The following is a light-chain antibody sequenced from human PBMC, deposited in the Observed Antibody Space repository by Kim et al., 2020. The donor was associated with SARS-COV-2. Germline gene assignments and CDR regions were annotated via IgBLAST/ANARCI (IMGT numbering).Light chain of an antibody. CDR3: QQYNQWPPEYT. CDR1: QGVNTN. J-gene: IGKJ2*01. Sequence: SPGERATLSCRASQGVNTNLAWYQQRPGQAPRLLIYGTSTRATGIPDRFSGSGSATDFTLTISSLQSEDSAVYYCQQYNQWPPEYTFGQGTKLEI. CDR2: GTS. V-gene: IGKV3-15*01.